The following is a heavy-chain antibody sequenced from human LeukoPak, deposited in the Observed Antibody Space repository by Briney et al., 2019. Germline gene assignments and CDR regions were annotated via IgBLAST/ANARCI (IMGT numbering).Heavy chain of an antibody. J-gene: IGHJ5*02. V-gene: IGHV3-33*08. D-gene: IGHD3-22*01. CDR2: IWYDGSNK. CDR3: ARSEGTMIKNWFDP. CDR1: GFTFSSYW. Sequence: GGSLRLSSAASGFTFSSYWMSWVRQAPGKGLEWVAVIWYDGSNKYYADSVKGRFTISRDNSKNTLYLQMNSLRAEDTAVYYCARSEGTMIKNWFDPWGQGTLVTVSS.